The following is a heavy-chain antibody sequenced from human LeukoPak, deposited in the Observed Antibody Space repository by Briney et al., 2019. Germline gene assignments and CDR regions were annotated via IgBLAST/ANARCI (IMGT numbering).Heavy chain of an antibody. V-gene: IGHV1-3*01. CDR3: ARDPSGSYYPRVSGALDI. CDR1: GYTFTSYA. CDR2: INAGNGNT. J-gene: IGHJ3*02. Sequence: ASVKVSCKASGYTFTSYAMHWVRQAPGQRLEWMGWINAGNGNTKYSQKFQGRVTITRDTSASTAYMELSSLRSEDTAVYYCARDPSGSYYPRVSGALDIWGQGTMVTVSS. D-gene: IGHD1-26*01.